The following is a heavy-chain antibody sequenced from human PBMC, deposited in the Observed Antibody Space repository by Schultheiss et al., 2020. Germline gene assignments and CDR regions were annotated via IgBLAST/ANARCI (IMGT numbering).Heavy chain of an antibody. CDR1: GGSVSSGSYY. J-gene: IGHJ4*02. V-gene: IGHV4-61*02. Sequence: SETLSLTCTVSGGSVSSGSYYWSWIRQPPGKGLEWIGRIYTSGSTNYNPSLKSRVTISVDTSKNQFSLKLSSVTAVDTAVYYCVRAHSNCADYWGQGTLVTVSS. CDR2: IYTSGST. D-gene: IGHD4-11*01. CDR3: VRAHSNCADY.